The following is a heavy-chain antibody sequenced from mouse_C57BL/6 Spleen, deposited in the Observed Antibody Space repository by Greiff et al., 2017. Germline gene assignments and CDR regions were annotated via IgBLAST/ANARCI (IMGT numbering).Heavy chain of an antibody. Sequence: EVQLQQSGAELVRPGASVKLSCTASGFNIKDDYMHWVKQRPEQGLEWIGWIDPENGDTESASKFQGKATITADTSSNTAYLQLSSLTSEDTAVYYCTHRGITTVYYYAMDYWGQGTSVTVSS. CDR1: GFNIKDDY. CDR3: THRGITTVYYYAMDY. J-gene: IGHJ4*01. CDR2: IDPENGDT. V-gene: IGHV14-4*01. D-gene: IGHD2-4*01.